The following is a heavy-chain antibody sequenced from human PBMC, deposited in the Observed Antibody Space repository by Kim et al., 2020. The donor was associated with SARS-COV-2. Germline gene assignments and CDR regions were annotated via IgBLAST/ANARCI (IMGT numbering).Heavy chain of an antibody. J-gene: IGHJ5*01. CDR2: DGRSS. V-gene: IGHV3-74*03. CDR3: ARSDWFDF. Sequence: DGRSSTYADSVKGRFTISRDNAKNTLYLQMNSLRAEDTAVYYCARSDWFDFWGQGTLVTVSS.